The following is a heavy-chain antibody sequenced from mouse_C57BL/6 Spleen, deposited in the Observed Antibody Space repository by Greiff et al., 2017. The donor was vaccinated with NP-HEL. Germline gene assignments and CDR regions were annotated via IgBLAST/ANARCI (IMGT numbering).Heavy chain of an antibody. CDR2: ISGGGGNT. CDR3: ARHELNGYVDV. Sequence: EVKLVESGGGLVKPGGSLKLSCAASGFTFSSYTMSWVRQTPEKRLEWVATISGGGGNTYYTASVKGRFTISRDNAKNTLYLQMSSLRSEDTAWYYCARHELNGYVDVWGTGTTVTVSS. CDR1: GFTFSSYT. V-gene: IGHV5-9*01. D-gene: IGHD1-1*01. J-gene: IGHJ1*03.